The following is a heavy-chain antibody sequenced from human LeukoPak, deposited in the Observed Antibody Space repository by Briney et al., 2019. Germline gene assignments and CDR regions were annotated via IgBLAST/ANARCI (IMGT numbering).Heavy chain of an antibody. D-gene: IGHD2-15*01. V-gene: IGHV1-69*13. CDR2: IIPIFGTA. CDR3: ARDCSGGSCYSNNWFDP. CDR1: GGTFSSYA. J-gene: IGHJ5*02. Sequence: SVRVSCKASGGTFSSYAISWVRQAPGQGLEWMGGIIPIFGTANYAQKFQGRVTITADESTSTAYMELSSLRSEDTAVYYCARDCSGGSCYSNNWFDPWGQGTLVTVSS.